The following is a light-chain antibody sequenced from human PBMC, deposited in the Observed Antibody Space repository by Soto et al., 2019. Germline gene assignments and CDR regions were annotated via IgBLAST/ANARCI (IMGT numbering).Light chain of an antibody. CDR1: SCDVGSYNY. CDR3: NSYTSSSALV. Sequence: SSRTQPSSGFGSPGQSLPISCLEPSCDVGSYNYVSWYQHHPGKAPKLIIYEVTNRPSGVSNRFSGSKSGNTASLTISGLQAEDEADYYCNSYTSSSALVFGTGTKVTVL. CDR2: EVT. J-gene: IGLJ1*01. V-gene: IGLV2-14*01.